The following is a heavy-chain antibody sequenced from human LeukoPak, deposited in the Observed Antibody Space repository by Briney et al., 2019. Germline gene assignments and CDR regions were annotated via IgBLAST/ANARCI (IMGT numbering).Heavy chain of an antibody. CDR1: GGSISSYY. V-gene: IGHV4-59*01. CDR3: ASSHHGSSGYFFFDY. D-gene: IGHD3-22*01. CDR2: IYYSGST. J-gene: IGHJ4*02. Sequence: PSETLSLTCTVSGGSISSYYWSWIRQPPGKGLEWIGYIYYSGSTNYNPSLKSRVTISVDTSKNQFSLKLSSVTAADTAVYYCASSHHGSSGYFFFDYWGQGTLVTVSS.